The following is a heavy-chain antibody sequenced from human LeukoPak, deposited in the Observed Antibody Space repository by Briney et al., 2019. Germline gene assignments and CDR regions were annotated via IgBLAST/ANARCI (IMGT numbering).Heavy chain of an antibody. CDR2: IIGSGGST. V-gene: IGHV3-23*01. D-gene: IGHD2-15*01. CDR1: GFTFSSYA. CDR3: AKRESCSGGSCYSPHFDY. Sequence: GGSLRLSCAASGFTFSSYAMSWVRQAPGEGLEWVSAIIGSGGSTYYADSGKGRFTISRANSKNTLYLQMNSLRAEDTAAYYYAKRESCSGGSCYSPHFDYWGPGTLVTVSS. J-gene: IGHJ4*02.